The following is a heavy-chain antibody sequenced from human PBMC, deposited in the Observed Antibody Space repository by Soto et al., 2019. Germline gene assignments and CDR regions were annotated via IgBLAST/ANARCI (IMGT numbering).Heavy chain of an antibody. J-gene: IGHJ4*02. V-gene: IGHV4-39*01. CDR3: ATKRYCGGGSCYDDY. D-gene: IGHD2-15*01. CDR1: GGSISSSSYY. Sequence: PSETLSLTCTVSGGSISSSSYYWGWTRQPPGKGLEWIGSIYYSGSTYYNPSLKSRVTISVDTSKNQFSLKLSSVTAADTAVYYCATKRYCGGGSCYDDYWGQGTLVTVSS. CDR2: IYYSGST.